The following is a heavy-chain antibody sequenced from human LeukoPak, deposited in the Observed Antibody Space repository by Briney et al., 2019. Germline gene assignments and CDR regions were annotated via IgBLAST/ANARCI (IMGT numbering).Heavy chain of an antibody. CDR2: IIPILGIA. J-gene: IGHJ6*02. V-gene: IGHV1-69*04. D-gene: IGHD6-13*01. Sequence: SVKVSCKASGGTFSSYAISWVRQAPGQGLEWMGRIIPILGIANYAQKFQGRVTITADKSTSTAYMELSSLRSEDTAVYYCARGNTGYSSSWYPHYYYGMDVWGQGTTVTVSS. CDR1: GGTFSSYA. CDR3: ARGNTGYSSSWYPHYYYGMDV.